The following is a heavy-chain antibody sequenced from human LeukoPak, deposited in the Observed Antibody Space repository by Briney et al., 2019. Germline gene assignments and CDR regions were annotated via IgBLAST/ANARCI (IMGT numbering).Heavy chain of an antibody. CDR2: INTNTGNP. Sequence: GASVKVSCKASGYTFTSYAMNWVRQAPGQGLEWMGWINTNTGNPTYAQGFTGRFVFSLDTSVSTAYLQISSLKAEGTAVYYCARGELSSSWYFGFDPWGQGTLVTVSS. CDR3: ARGELSSSWYFGFDP. V-gene: IGHV7-4-1*02. D-gene: IGHD6-13*01. CDR1: GYTFTSYA. J-gene: IGHJ5*02.